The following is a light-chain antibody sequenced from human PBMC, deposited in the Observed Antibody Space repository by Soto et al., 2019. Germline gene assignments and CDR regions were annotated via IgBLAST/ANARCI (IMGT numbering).Light chain of an antibody. Sequence: EIVMTQSQATLSVSPGERATLSCRASQSVSSNLAWYQQKPGQAPRLLIYGASTRATGIPARFSGRGSGTECPITISSLQSEDGAVYYCQQCNDWPHTFGQGTQLAMK. CDR2: GAS. V-gene: IGKV3-15*01. CDR1: QSVSSN. CDR3: QQCNDWPHT. J-gene: IGKJ2*01.